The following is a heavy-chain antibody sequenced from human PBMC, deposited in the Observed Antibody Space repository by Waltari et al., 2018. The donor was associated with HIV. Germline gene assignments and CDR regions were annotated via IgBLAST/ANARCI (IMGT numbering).Heavy chain of an antibody. Sequence: QVQIVQSGAEVKKPGSSVKVSCEASGGSFSNYAVSWVRQVPGQGLEWLGRGIPIFGSPYYSQKFHGRLTIVADESINTAYMELSSLTSEDTAVYYCATGDGRNFGVVREYYHYGMDVWGQGTTVTVSS. V-gene: IGHV1-69*18. CDR3: ATGDGRNFGVVREYYHYGMDV. CDR1: GGSFSNYA. J-gene: IGHJ6*02. CDR2: GIPIFGSP. D-gene: IGHD3-3*01.